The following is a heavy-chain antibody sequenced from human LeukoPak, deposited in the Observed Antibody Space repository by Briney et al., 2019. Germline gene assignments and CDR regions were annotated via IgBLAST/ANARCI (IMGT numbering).Heavy chain of an antibody. D-gene: IGHD3-22*01. CDR2: MNPNSGNT. J-gene: IGHJ6*02. CDR3: ARLRQYYDSSGYYLRRYYYYGMDV. V-gene: IGHV1-8*01. CDR1: GYTFTSYD. Sequence: ASVKVSCKASGYTFTSYDINWVRQATGQGLEGMGWMNPNSGNTGYAQKFQGRVTMTRNTSISTAYMELSSLRSEDTAVYYCARLRQYYDSSGYYLRRYYYYGMDVWGQGTTVTVSS.